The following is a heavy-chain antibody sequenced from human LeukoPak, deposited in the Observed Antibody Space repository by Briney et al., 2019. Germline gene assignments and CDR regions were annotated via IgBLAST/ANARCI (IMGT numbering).Heavy chain of an antibody. CDR1: GFTFSSYS. J-gene: IGHJ4*02. Sequence: GGSLGLSCAASGFTFSSYSMNWVRQAPGKGLEWVSSISSSSSYIYYADSVKGRFTISRDNAKNSLYLQMNSLRAEDTAVYYCARGRGLGFDYWGQGTLVTVSS. CDR2: ISSSSSYI. V-gene: IGHV3-21*01. D-gene: IGHD4-17*01. CDR3: ARGRGLGFDY.